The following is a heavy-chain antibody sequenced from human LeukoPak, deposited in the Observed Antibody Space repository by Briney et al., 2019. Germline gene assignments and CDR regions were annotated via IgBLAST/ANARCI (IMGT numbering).Heavy chain of an antibody. CDR2: IKEDGSEK. CDR1: GFTFSDCW. D-gene: IGHD3-10*01. Sequence: GGSLRLSCAASGFTFSDCWMSWVRQAPGKGLERVANIKEDGSEKYYVDSVKGRFTISRDNAKNSLYLQMNSLRVEDTAVYYCARDRWYYGSGSSPLDYWGQGTLVTVSS. J-gene: IGHJ4*02. V-gene: IGHV3-7*03. CDR3: ARDRWYYGSGSSPLDY.